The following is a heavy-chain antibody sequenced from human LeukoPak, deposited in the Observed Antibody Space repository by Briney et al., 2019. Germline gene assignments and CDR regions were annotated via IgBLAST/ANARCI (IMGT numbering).Heavy chain of an antibody. D-gene: IGHD3-9*01. CDR1: GYSFTTYW. CDR3: AKRGATDWYHLDAFDI. J-gene: IGHJ3*02. CDR2: IYPGDSDT. Sequence: GESLKISCKASGYSFTTYWIGWVRQMPGKGLEWMGIIYPGDSDTRYSPSFQGQVTISADKSITTAYLQWSSLKASATAMYYCAKRGATDWYHLDAFDIWGQGTMVTVSS. V-gene: IGHV5-51*01.